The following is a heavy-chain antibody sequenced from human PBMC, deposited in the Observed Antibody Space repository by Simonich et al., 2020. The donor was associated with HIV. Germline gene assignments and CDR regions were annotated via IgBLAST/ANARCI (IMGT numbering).Heavy chain of an antibody. Sequence: GESGGGVVQPGKSLRLSCAGSGFTFSSSAMYWVRQAPGKGLEWVAVISYEGSNKYYADSVKGRVTISRDNSKNTLYLQMNSLRAEDTAVYYCAREIAVAAIDGYWGQGTLVTVSS. CDR3: AREIAVAAIDGY. V-gene: IGHV3-30*07. D-gene: IGHD6-19*01. CDR1: GFTFSSSA. CDR2: ISYEGSNK. J-gene: IGHJ4*02.